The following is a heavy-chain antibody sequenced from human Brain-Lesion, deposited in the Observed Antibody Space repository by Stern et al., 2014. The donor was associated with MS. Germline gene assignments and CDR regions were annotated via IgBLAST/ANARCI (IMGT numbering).Heavy chain of an antibody. J-gene: IGHJ5*02. CDR3: AKDRQYLTYFFDH. V-gene: IGHV3-30*18. Sequence: QVQLMQSGGGVVQPGRPLRLSWVASGFTFGSCAMHWVRQAPGKGLEWGAGVSYDGSNKYYADSVKGRFTISRDNSQNTLYMQMSSLRPEDTAVYYCAKDRQYLTYFFDHWGQGSLVTVSS. D-gene: IGHD2/OR15-2a*01. CDR2: VSYDGSNK. CDR1: GFTFGSCA.